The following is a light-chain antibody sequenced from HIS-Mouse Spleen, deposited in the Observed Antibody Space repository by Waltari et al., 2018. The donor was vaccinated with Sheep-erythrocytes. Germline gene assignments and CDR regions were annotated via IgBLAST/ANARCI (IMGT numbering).Light chain of an antibody. CDR2: AAS. CDR3: QQYYSFPFT. J-gene: IGKJ3*01. CDR1: QSISSW. Sequence: DIQMTQSPSTLSASVGDRVTITCRASQSISSWLAWYQQKPGKAPKLLIYAASTLQSGVPSRFSGSGSGTDFTLTISCLQSEDFATYYCQQYYSFPFTFGPGTKVDIK. V-gene: IGKV1-5*01.